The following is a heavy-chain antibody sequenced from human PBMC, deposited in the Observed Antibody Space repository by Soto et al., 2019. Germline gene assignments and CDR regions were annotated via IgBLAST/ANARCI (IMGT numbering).Heavy chain of an antibody. CDR1: GGTFSSYA. Sequence: QVQLVQSGAEVKKPGSSVKVSCKASGGTFSSYAISWVRQAPGQGLEWMGGIIPIFGTANYAQKFQGRVTITADKSTSTAYMELSRLRSEDTAVYYCARVTTSIAARRPILSYGMDFWGQGSTVTVSS. CDR3: ARVTTSIAARRPILSYGMDF. V-gene: IGHV1-69*06. CDR2: IIPIFGTA. D-gene: IGHD6-6*01. J-gene: IGHJ6*02.